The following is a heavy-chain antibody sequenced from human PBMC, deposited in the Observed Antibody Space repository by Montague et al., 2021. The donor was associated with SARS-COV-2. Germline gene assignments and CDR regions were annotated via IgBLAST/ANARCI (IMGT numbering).Heavy chain of an antibody. CDR1: GGSISSSSYY. Sequence: SETLSLTCTVSGGSISSSSYYWGWIRQPPGKGLERIGSIYYSGSTYYNPSLESRVTISVDTSKNQFSLKLSSVTAADTAVYYCARDGGTVTTFLGVGYVRGGLNWFDPGGQGTLVTVSS. V-gene: IGHV4-39*07. CDR3: ARDGGTVTTFLGVGYVRGGLNWFDP. CDR2: IYYSGST. J-gene: IGHJ5*02. D-gene: IGHD4-17*01.